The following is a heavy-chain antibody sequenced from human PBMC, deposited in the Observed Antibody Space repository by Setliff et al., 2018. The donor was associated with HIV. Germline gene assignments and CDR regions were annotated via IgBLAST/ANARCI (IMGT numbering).Heavy chain of an antibody. CDR1: GYSISSGYY. V-gene: IGHV4-38-2*01. Sequence: SEALSLTCAVSGYSISSGYYWAWIRQSPGKGLDWIGSIHHSGTTYYNPSLKSRVTISVDTTTNQVSLQVNSVTAVDTAVYYCARVPHRVVGTTTLLYHFDYWGLGTLVTVSS. J-gene: IGHJ4*02. CDR2: IHHSGTT. D-gene: IGHD1-26*01. CDR3: ARVPHRVVGTTTLLYHFDY.